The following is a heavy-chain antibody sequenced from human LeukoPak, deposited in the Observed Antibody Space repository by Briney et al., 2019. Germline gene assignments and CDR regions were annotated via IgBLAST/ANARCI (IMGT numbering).Heavy chain of an antibody. J-gene: IGHJ4*02. CDR1: GFTFSSYA. CDR2: ISYDGSNK. V-gene: IGHV3-30-3*01. CDR3: VGSGWYGYFDY. Sequence: GGSLRLSCAASGFTFSSYAMHWVRQAPGKGLEWVAVISYDGSNKCYADSVKGRFTISRDNSKNTLYLQMNSLRAEDTAVYYCVGSGWYGYFDYWGQGTLVSVSS. D-gene: IGHD6-19*01.